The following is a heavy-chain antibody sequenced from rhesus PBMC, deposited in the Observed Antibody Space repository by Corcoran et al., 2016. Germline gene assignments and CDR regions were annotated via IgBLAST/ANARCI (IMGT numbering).Heavy chain of an antibody. J-gene: IGHJ4*01. V-gene: IGHV1-111*02. CDR1: GYTFTDYY. CDR3: ATGVGYCTGSGCLSY. D-gene: IGHD2-21*01. CDR2: VDPEDGEA. Sequence: EVQLVQSGAEVKKPGASVKISCKASGYTFTDYYLHGGRQAPGKGLEWMGRVDPEDGEARHRQKFQGRVTITVEPSTDTADMELSSLRSEDTAVYYCATGVGYCTGSGCLSYWGQGVLVTVSS.